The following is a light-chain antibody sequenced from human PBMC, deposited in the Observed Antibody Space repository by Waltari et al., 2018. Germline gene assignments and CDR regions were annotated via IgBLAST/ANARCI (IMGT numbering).Light chain of an antibody. Sequence: QSALTQPASVSGSPGQSITISCTGSSSCLGDYKYVSWYQQQPGKAPKLMIYDVSNRPSGVSDRFSGSKSGNTASLTISGLLVEDEADYYCASYTSITVIFGGGTKLTVL. J-gene: IGLJ2*01. CDR2: DVS. CDR1: SSCLGDYKY. CDR3: ASYTSITVI. V-gene: IGLV2-14*03.